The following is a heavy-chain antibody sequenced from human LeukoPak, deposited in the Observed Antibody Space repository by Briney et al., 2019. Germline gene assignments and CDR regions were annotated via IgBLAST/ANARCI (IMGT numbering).Heavy chain of an antibody. Sequence: SETLSLTCTVSGYSISSGYYWGWIRQPPGKGLEWIGSIYHSGSTYYNPSLKSRVTISVDTSKNQFSLILISVTAADTAVYYCARAGGVKTAALDLDYWGQGTLVTVSS. J-gene: IGHJ4*02. V-gene: IGHV4-38-2*02. D-gene: IGHD6-25*01. CDR3: ARAGGVKTAALDLDY. CDR1: GYSISSGYY. CDR2: IYHSGST.